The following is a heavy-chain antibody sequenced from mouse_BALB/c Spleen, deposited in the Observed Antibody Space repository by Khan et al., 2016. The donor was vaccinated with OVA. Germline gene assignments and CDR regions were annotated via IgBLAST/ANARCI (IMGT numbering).Heavy chain of an antibody. V-gene: IGHV1-77*01. CDR1: GYNFTDYY. J-gene: IGHJ3*01. CDR2: ISPGSGDT. CDR3: ARRNYFGYTFAY. D-gene: IGHD1-2*01. Sequence: VQLQESGAELARPGASVKLSCKASGYNFTDYYINWVKQRTGQGLEWIGEISPGSGDTYYNEKFKGKATLTADKSSSTVYMQLSSLTAEASAVYFCARRNYFGYTFAYWGQGTLVTVSA.